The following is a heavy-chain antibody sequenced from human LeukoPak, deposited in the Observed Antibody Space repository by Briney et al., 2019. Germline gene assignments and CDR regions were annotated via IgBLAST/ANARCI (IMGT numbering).Heavy chain of an antibody. V-gene: IGHV4-59*11. CDR3: ARVDFWSGFDY. CDR2: IFYTGST. CDR1: GGSINNRY. Sequence: SETLSLTCSVYGGSINNRYWSWIRQPPGKGLEWVGYIFYTGSTNYNPSLKSRVAISVDTSKNQFSLRPNSVTAADTAVYYCARVDFWSGFDYWGLGTLVTVSS. D-gene: IGHD3-3*01. J-gene: IGHJ4*02.